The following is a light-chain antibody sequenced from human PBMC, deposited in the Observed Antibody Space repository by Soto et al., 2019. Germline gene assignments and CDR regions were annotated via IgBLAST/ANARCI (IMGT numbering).Light chain of an antibody. V-gene: IGKV1-39*01. CDR1: QSISKD. CDR2: DAS. Sequence: DIQMTQSPSSLSASVGDRVTLTCRASQSISKDLNWYQQKPGKAPILLISDASTLQRDVPSRFSGAVSGTDFTLTITNLQPEDFATYFCQQSYSTPWTFGLGTKVDIK. CDR3: QQSYSTPWT. J-gene: IGKJ1*01.